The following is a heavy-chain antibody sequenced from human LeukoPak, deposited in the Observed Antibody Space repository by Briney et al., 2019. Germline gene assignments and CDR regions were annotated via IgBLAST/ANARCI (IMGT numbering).Heavy chain of an antibody. J-gene: IGHJ4*02. V-gene: IGHV4-34*01. CDR1: GGSFSSYY. CDR3: ARWSGVTKFDY. Sequence: SETLSLTCAVYGGSFSSYYWSWIRQPPGKGLEWIGEINHSGSTNYNPSLKSRVTISVDTSKNQFSLKLSSVTAADTAVYYCARWSGVTKFDYWGQGTLVTVSS. CDR2: INHSGST. D-gene: IGHD4-17*01.